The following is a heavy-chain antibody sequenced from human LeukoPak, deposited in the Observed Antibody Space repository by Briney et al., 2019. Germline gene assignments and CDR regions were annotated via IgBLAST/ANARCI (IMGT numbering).Heavy chain of an antibody. V-gene: IGHV4-34*01. CDR1: GGSFSGYY. D-gene: IGHD3-10*01. CDR3: ARLFSSGRKTYYYYYYMDV. CDR2: INHSGST. J-gene: IGHJ6*03. Sequence: KPSETLSLTCAVYGGSFSGYYWSWIRQPPGKGLEWIGEINHSGSTNYNPSLKSRVTISVDTSKNQFSLKLSSVTAADTAVYYCARLFSSGRKTYYYYYYMDVWGKGTTVTISS.